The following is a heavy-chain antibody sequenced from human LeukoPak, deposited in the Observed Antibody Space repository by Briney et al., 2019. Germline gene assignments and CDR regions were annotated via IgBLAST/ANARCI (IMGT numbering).Heavy chain of an antibody. D-gene: IGHD2-2*01. CDR3: AREVVVLYYFDY. V-gene: IGHV4-39*07. CDR2: IYYSGST. J-gene: IGHJ4*02. CDR1: GGSISSSSYY. Sequence: SETLSLTCTVSGGSISSSSYYWGWIRQPPGKGLEWIGSIYYSGSTYYNPSLKSRVTISVDTSKNQFSLKLSSATAADTAVYYCAREVVVLYYFDYWGQGTLVTVSS.